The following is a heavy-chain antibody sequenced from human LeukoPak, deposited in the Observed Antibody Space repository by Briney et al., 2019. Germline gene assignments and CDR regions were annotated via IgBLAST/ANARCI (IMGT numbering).Heavy chain of an antibody. CDR2: ISGSGSTI. CDR3: ARGAPGGYYYYYMDV. CDR1: GFTFSSYA. Sequence: GGSLRLSCAASGFTFSSYAMNWVRQAPGKGLEWVSAISGSGSTIYYADSVKGRFTISRDNAKNSLYLQMNSLRAEDTAVYYCARGAPGGYYYYYMDVWGKGTTVTISS. J-gene: IGHJ6*03. V-gene: IGHV3-48*03. D-gene: IGHD3-16*01.